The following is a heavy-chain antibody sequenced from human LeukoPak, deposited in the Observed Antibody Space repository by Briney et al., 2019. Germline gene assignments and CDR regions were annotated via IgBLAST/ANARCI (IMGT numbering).Heavy chain of an antibody. D-gene: IGHD3/OR15-3a*01. V-gene: IGHV3-53*01. CDR2: IYSRGST. CDR3: ASGGLGARKFYSDPFDF. J-gene: IGHJ4*02. CDR1: GFTVSGNY. Sequence: GGSLRLSCAASGFTVSGNYMSWVRQAPEKGLEWVSIIYSRGSTYYADSVKGRFTISRDDSKNTVYLQMNSLRAEDAAVYYCASGGLGARKFYSDPFDFWGQGTLVTVSS.